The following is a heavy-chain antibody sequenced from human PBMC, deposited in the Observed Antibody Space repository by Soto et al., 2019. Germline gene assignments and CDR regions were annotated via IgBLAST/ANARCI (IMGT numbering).Heavy chain of an antibody. CDR3: ARCRIRSSSSVYYYYGMDV. J-gene: IGHJ6*02. Sequence: ASVKVSCKASGGTFSSYAISWVRQAPGQGLEWMGGIIPIFGTANYAQKFQGRVTITADESTSTAYMELSSLRSEDTAVYYCARCRIRSSSSVYYYYGMDVWGQGTTVTVSS. D-gene: IGHD6-6*01. CDR2: IIPIFGTA. V-gene: IGHV1-69*13. CDR1: GGTFSSYA.